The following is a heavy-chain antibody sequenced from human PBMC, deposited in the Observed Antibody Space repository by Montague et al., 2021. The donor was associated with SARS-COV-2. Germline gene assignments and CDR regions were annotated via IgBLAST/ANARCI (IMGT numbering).Heavy chain of an antibody. CDR3: VRHPHYDGLNGPPDF. CDR2: VLYNKGT. Sequence: SETRSLTCTVSGVSVTDYYWSWIRQPPGKGLEWVGEVLYNKGTNFNPSLKSRVAISVDTSKNQFSLRLTSVTAADTAVYYCVRHPHYDGLNGPPDFWGQGTLVTVSS. CDR1: GVSVTDYY. J-gene: IGHJ4*02. V-gene: IGHV4-59*08. D-gene: IGHD3-16*01.